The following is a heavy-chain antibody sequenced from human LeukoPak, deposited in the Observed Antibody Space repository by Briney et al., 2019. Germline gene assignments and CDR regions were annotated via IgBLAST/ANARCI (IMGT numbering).Heavy chain of an antibody. D-gene: IGHD6-13*01. V-gene: IGHV3-7*01. CDR2: IKQDGSEK. J-gene: IGHJ4*02. CDR1: GFTFSSYW. Sequence: GGSLRLSCAASGFTFSSYWMSWVRQAPGKGLEWVANIKQDGSEKYYVDSVKGRFTISRDNAKNSLYLQMNSLRAEDTAVYYCAREVRSAAGTDEPFDYWGQGTLVTVSS. CDR3: AREVRSAAGTDEPFDY.